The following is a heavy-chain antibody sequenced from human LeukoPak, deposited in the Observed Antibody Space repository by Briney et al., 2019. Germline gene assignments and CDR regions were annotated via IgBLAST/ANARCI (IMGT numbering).Heavy chain of an antibody. CDR1: GGSISSANYY. Sequence: PSETLSLTCTVSGGSISSANYYWSWIRQPPGKGLEWIRYIYYSGSTNYNPSLKSRVTISVDTSKNQFSLKLSSVTAADTAVYYCARHANGYSGYVNAFDIWGQGTMVTVSS. CDR3: ARHANGYSGYVNAFDI. J-gene: IGHJ3*02. D-gene: IGHD5-12*01. V-gene: IGHV4-61*01. CDR2: IYYSGST.